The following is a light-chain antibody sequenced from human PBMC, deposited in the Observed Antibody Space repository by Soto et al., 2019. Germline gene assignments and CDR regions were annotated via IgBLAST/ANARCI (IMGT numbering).Light chain of an antibody. V-gene: IGKV3-11*01. CDR1: QSVSNY. Sequence: EVVLTQSPATLSLSPGERATLSCRTSQSVSNYLAWYQQKPGQAPRLLIYDASNRATGIPARFSGSGSGTDFTLTISSLDPEDFAVYYCQQRYSGWTFGQGTKVEIK. J-gene: IGKJ1*01. CDR3: QQRYSGWT. CDR2: DAS.